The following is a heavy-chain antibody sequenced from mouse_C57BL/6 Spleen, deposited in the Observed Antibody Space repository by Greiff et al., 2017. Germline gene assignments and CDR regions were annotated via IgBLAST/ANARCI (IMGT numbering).Heavy chain of an antibody. V-gene: IGHV1-80*01. J-gene: IGHJ4*01. CDR2: IYPGDGDT. CDR3: ARSITTVVANDYAMDY. CDR1: GYAFSSYW. Sequence: QVQLQQSGAELVKPGASVKISCKASGYAFSSYWMNWVKQRPGKGLEWIGQIYPGDGDTNYNGKFKGKATLTADKSSSTAYMQLSSLTSEDSAVYFCARSITTVVANDYAMDYWGQGTSVTVSS. D-gene: IGHD1-1*01.